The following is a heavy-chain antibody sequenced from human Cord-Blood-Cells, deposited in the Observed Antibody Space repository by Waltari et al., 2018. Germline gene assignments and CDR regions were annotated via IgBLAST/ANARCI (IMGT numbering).Heavy chain of an antibody. CDR3: ARGELIAAAYYFDY. V-gene: IGHV4-34*01. CDR2: INHSGST. Sequence: QVQLQQWGAGLLKPSETLSLTCAVYGGSFSGYYWIWLRQPPGKGLEWIGEINHSGSTNYNPSLKSRVTISVDTSKNQFSLKLSSVTAADTAVYYCARGELIAAAYYFDYWGQGTLVTVSS. J-gene: IGHJ4*02. CDR1: GGSFSGYY. D-gene: IGHD6-13*01.